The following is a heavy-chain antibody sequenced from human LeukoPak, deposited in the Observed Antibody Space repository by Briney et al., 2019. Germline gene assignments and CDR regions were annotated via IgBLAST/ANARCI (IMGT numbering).Heavy chain of an antibody. CDR1: GFTFSSYS. J-gene: IGHJ4*02. CDR2: ISASGKSV. V-gene: IGHV3-21*01. CDR3: AIIPYHFRGSYFRLDS. D-gene: IGHD3-3*01. Sequence: GGSLRLSCAASGFTFSSYSMNWVRQAPGKGLEWVSSISASGKSVYYADPVKGRFTISRDNAKNSLFLQMNSLRGEDTAVYFCAIIPYHFRGSYFRLDSWGQGTLVTVSS.